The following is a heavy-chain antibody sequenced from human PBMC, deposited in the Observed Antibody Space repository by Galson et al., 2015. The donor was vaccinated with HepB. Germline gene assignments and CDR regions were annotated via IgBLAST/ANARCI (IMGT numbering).Heavy chain of an antibody. CDR1: ADTFSGYY. D-gene: IGHD3-3*01. CDR3: ARVDASIFGVALDY. Sequence: SVKVSCKASADTFSGYYLHWVRQAPGQGLEWMGWINPNSGGTNYAQNFQGRVTMTRNTSITTVYMELNSLTFDDTAVYYCARVDASIFGVALDYWGQGNLVTVSS. V-gene: IGHV1-2*02. CDR2: INPNSGGT. J-gene: IGHJ4*02.